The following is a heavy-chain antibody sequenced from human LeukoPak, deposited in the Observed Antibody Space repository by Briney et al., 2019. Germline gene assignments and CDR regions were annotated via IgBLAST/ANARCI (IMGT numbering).Heavy chain of an antibody. D-gene: IGHD3-22*01. CDR2: INHSGST. V-gene: IGHV4-34*01. CDR3: ASITSRGWLLVDY. Sequence: SETLSLTCAVYGGSFSGYYWSWIRQPPGKGLEWIGEINHSGSTNYNPSLKSRVTISVDTSKNQFSLKLSSVTAADTAVYYCASITSRGWLLVDYWGQGTLVTVSS. J-gene: IGHJ4*02. CDR1: GGSFSGYY.